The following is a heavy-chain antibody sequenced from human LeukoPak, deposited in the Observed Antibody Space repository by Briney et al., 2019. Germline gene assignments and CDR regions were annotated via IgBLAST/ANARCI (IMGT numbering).Heavy chain of an antibody. CDR3: ARDCVIVGAPCYDY. Sequence: PGGSLRLSCADSGFTFSNYWMSWVRQAPGKGLEWVANIKQDGSEKFYVDSVKGRFTISRDNAKNSPYLQMNSLRAEDTAVYYCARDCVIVGAPCYDYWGQGTLVTVSS. CDR1: GFTFSNYW. CDR2: IKQDGSEK. D-gene: IGHD1-26*01. J-gene: IGHJ4*02. V-gene: IGHV3-7*04.